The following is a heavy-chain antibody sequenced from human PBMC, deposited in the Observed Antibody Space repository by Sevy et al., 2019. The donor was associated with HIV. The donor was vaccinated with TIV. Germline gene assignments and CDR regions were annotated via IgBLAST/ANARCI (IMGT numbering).Heavy chain of an antibody. Sequence: GGSLRLSCAASGFTFSSYAMHWVRQAPGKGLEWVAVISYDGSNKYYADSVEGRFTISRDNSKNTLYLQMNSLRAEDTAVYYCARAYTAMVLYYYYGMDVWGQGTTVTVSS. J-gene: IGHJ6*02. CDR2: ISYDGSNK. V-gene: IGHV3-30-3*01. D-gene: IGHD5-18*01. CDR1: GFTFSSYA. CDR3: ARAYTAMVLYYYYGMDV.